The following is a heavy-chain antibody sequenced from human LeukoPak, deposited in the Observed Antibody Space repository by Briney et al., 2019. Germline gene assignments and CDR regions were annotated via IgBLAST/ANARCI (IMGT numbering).Heavy chain of an antibody. CDR3: VKDLRSDFMGVLSRYLSY. Sequence: PGGSLRLSCSASGFTFSSFAMHWVSQAPGKGLEYVAAISRNGGSTYYADSVKGRFTISRDNSKSTLYLQMSSLRAEDTAVYLCVKDLRSDFMGVLSRYLSYWGQGTLVTVSS. CDR2: ISRNGGST. J-gene: IGHJ4*02. D-gene: IGHD2/OR15-2a*01. CDR1: GFTFSSFA. V-gene: IGHV3-64D*09.